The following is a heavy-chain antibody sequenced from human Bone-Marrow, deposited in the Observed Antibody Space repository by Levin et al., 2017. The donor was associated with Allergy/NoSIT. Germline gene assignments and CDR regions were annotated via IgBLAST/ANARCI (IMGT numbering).Heavy chain of an antibody. Sequence: GGSLRLSCVASGFTFSQTWMGWVRQAPGKGLEWVANIKNDATSKYYVDSVQGRFTVSRDNAENSLYLQMSGLRVEDTAVYYCVRHGSWNFDVWGQGTLVTVSS. V-gene: IGHV3-7*01. J-gene: IGHJ4*02. D-gene: IGHD1-1*01. CDR2: IKNDATSK. CDR3: VRHGSWNFDV. CDR1: GFTFSQTW.